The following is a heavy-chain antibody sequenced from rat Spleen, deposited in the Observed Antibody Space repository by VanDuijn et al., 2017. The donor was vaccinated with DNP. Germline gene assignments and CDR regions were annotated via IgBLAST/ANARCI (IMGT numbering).Heavy chain of an antibody. Sequence: QVQLKESGPGLVQPSQTLSLTCTVSGFSLTSNSVHWVRQPPGKGLEWVGAIWSGGSTDYNSALKSRLSISRDTSKSQVFLKMNSLQTEDIATYYCARGNYGWYDYWGQGVMVTVSS. V-gene: IGHV2-1*01. CDR1: GFSLTSNS. D-gene: IGHD1-11*01. J-gene: IGHJ2*01. CDR2: IWSGGST. CDR3: ARGNYGWYDY.